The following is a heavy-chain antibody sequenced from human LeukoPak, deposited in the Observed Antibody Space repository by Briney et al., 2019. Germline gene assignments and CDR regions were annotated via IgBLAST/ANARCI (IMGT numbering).Heavy chain of an antibody. CDR3: ARDRDHDVLIGHPDY. J-gene: IGHJ4*02. Sequence: GGSLRLSSAASGFPFRNHAMHWVRQAPGKGLEWVAVISYDGSNKYYADSVKGRFTISRDNSKNTLFLQMNSLRAEDTAVYYCARDRDHDVLIGHPDYWGQGTLVTVSS. CDR1: GFPFRNHA. V-gene: IGHV3-30*04. D-gene: IGHD3-9*01. CDR2: ISYDGSNK.